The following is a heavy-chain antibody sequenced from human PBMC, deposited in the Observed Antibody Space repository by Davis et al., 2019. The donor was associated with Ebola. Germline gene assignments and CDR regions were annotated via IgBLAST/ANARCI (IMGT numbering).Heavy chain of an antibody. J-gene: IGHJ4*02. V-gene: IGHV4-39*01. D-gene: IGHD5-18*01. CDR3: ARHRLRTLFDY. Sequence: PSETLSLTCTVSGGSISASLYYWGWIRQPPGKGLEWIGNIYYSGSTYCNPSLKSRVAISVDTSKNQFSLKLSSVTAADTAVYYCARHRLRTLFDYWGQGTLVTVSS. CDR1: GGSISASLYY. CDR2: IYYSGST.